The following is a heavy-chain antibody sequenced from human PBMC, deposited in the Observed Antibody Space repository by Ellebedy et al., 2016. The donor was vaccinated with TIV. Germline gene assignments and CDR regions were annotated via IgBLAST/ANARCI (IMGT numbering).Heavy chain of an antibody. J-gene: IGHJ5*02. CDR2: IYFSGIT. CDR1: GGSISSTSFY. D-gene: IGHD4-17*01. CDR3: ARHIPTDSGDNWFDP. Sequence: MPSETLSLTCTVSGGSISSTSFYWGWIRQPPGKGLEWIVTIYFSGITYYNPSLKSRVTISVDTSKNQLSLKLTSVTAADTAAYYCARHIPTDSGDNWFDPWGQGTLVTVSS. V-gene: IGHV4-39*01.